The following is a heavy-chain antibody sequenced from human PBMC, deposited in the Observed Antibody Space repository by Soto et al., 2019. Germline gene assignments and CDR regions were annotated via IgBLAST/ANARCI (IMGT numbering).Heavy chain of an antibody. D-gene: IGHD2-21*02. CDR2: INAGNGNT. V-gene: IGHV1-3*05. Sequence: VQLVESGAEEKKPGASVKVSCKASGYTFTSYAMHWVRQAPGQRLEWIGWINAGNGNTKYSQKFQGRVTITRDTSASPAYLELSSLRSEDTAVYYCARSIVVVTALDYWGQGTLVTVAS. CDR1: GYTFTSYA. CDR3: ARSIVVVTALDY. J-gene: IGHJ4*02.